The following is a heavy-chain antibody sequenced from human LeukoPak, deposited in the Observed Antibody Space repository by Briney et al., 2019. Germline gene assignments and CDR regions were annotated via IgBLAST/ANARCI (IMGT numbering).Heavy chain of an antibody. V-gene: IGHV3-21*01. J-gene: IGHJ4*02. CDR1: GFTFSSYS. D-gene: IGHD6-13*01. Sequence: GGSLRPSCAASGFTFSSYSMNWVRQAPGKGLEWVSSISSSSSYIYYADSVKGRSTISRDNAKNSLYLQMNSLRAEDTAVYYCARRGSSAAADYFDYWGQGTLVTVSS. CDR2: ISSSSSYI. CDR3: ARRGSSAAADYFDY.